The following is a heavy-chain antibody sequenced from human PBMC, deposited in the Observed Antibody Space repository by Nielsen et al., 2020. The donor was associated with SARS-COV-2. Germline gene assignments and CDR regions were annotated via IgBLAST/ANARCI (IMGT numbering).Heavy chain of an antibody. Sequence: GGSLRLSCAASGFTFGNYGMNWVRQIPGKGLAWVAHINSDGSKANYAESRKGRFTISRDNADNTLYLHMNSLRADDTAVYYCVRVRDDGYYYDTGPFDHWGQGTLVTVSS. CDR2: INSDGSKA. CDR1: GFTFGNYG. CDR3: VRVRDDGYYYDTGPFDH. D-gene: IGHD3-16*01. V-gene: IGHV3-74*01. J-gene: IGHJ4*02.